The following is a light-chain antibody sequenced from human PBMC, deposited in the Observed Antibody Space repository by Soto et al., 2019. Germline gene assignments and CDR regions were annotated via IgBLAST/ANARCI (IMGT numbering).Light chain of an antibody. CDR3: QQYNSYSHT. V-gene: IGKV1-5*03. Sequence: DIQMTQSPSTLSASVGDRVTITCRASQSINSWLAWYQQKPGKAPNLLIYKASSLESGVPSRFSGSGSGTEFTLTISCLQPDDFATYYCQQYNSYSHTFGQGTKVEIK. CDR1: QSINSW. J-gene: IGKJ2*01. CDR2: KAS.